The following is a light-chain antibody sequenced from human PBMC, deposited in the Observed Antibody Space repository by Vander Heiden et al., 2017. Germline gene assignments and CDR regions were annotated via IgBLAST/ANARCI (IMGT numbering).Light chain of an antibody. V-gene: IGKV3-20*01. Sequence: EIVLTQSPGTLSLSPGERATLACRASQSVSSSYLAWYQQKPGQAPRLLIYGASSRATGIPDRVSGSGSGTDFTLTISRLEPEDFAVYYCQQYGSSPRTFGQGTKVEFK. CDR2: GAS. J-gene: IGKJ1*01. CDR3: QQYGSSPRT. CDR1: QSVSSSY.